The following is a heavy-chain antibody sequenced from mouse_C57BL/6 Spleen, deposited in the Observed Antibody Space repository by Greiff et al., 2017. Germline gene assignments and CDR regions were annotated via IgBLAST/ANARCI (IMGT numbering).Heavy chain of an antibody. Sequence: QVQLQQSGAELVKPGASVKLSCKASGYAFSSYWMNWVKQRPGKGLEWIGQIYPGGGDTNYNGKFKGKATLTADKSSSTAYMQLSSLTSEDAAVYFCARSYGSSDWGQGTLVTVSA. V-gene: IGHV1-80*01. CDR3: ARSYGSSD. J-gene: IGHJ3*01. D-gene: IGHD1-1*01. CDR2: IYPGGGDT. CDR1: GYAFSSYW.